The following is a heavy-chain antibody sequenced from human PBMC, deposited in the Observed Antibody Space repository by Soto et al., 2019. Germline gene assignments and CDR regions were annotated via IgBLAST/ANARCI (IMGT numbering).Heavy chain of an antibody. D-gene: IGHD6-25*01. V-gene: IGHV3-23*01. CDR2: ISGSGGST. J-gene: IGHJ6*02. CDR3: AKDPGQRLDPSGYYGMDV. Sequence: EVQLLESGGGLVQPGGSLRLSCAASGFTFSSYAMSWVRQAPGKGLEWVSAISGSGGSTYYADSVKGRFTISRDNSKNTLYLQMNSLRAEDTAVYYCAKDPGQRLDPSGYYGMDVWGQGTTVTVSS. CDR1: GFTFSSYA.